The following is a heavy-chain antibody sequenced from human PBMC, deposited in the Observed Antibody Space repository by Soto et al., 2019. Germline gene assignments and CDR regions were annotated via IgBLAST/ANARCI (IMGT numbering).Heavy chain of an antibody. J-gene: IGHJ4*02. CDR3: ARLSTVTHY. D-gene: IGHD4-17*01. CDR1: GGSISSSSYY. V-gene: IGHV4-39*01. Sequence: PSETLSLTCTFSGGSISSSSYYWGWIRQPPGKGLEWIGSIYYSGSTYYNPSLKSRVTISVDTSKNQFSLKLSSVTAADTAVYYCARLSTVTHYWGQGTLVTVSS. CDR2: IYYSGST.